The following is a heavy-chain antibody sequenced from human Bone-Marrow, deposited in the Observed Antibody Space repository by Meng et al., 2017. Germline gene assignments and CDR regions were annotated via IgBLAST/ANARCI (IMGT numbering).Heavy chain of an antibody. CDR3: ASLYGDSSVWYLDL. CDR1: GGSISSGNHY. Sequence: QGQLPESGQGLVNPSQTLSLTCTVSGGSISSGNHYWSWIRQHPGKGLEYIGYIYYSGSTYYNPSLKSRVIISVETSKNQFSLRLNSVTAADTAVYYCASLYGDSSVWYLDLWGRGTLVTVSS. D-gene: IGHD4-17*01. V-gene: IGHV4-31*03. CDR2: IYYSGST. J-gene: IGHJ2*01.